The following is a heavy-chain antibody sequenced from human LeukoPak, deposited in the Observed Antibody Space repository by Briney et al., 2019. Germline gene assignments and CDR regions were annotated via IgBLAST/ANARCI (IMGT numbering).Heavy chain of an antibody. J-gene: IGHJ6*02. CDR3: ASGLRYCSGGSCATYYYYYYGMDV. V-gene: IGHV1-69*01. CDR1: GGTFSSYA. CDR2: IIPIFGTA. Sequence: SVKVSCKASGGTFSSYAISWVRQAPGHGLEWMGGIIPIFGTANYAQKFQGRVTITADESTSTAYMELSSLRSEDTAVYYCASGLRYCSGGSCATYYYYYYGMDVWGQGTTVTVSS. D-gene: IGHD2-15*01.